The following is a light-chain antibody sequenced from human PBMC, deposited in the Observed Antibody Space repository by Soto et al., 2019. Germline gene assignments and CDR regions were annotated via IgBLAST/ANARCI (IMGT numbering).Light chain of an antibody. CDR2: TSG. J-gene: IGKJ2*01. Sequence: IHMTQSPSSLSASVGDRITVTCRASQRITTYVNWYQLKPGEAPKLLISTSGTLQRGVPSRFSGSGSGTDFTLTITRLQPADFATYICQQTYRTPYTFGQGTKLEFK. CDR3: QQTYRTPYT. CDR1: QRITTY. V-gene: IGKV1-39*01.